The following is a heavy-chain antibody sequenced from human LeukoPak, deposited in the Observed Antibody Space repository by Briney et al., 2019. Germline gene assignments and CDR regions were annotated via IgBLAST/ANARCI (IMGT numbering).Heavy chain of an antibody. Sequence: PSETLSLTCTVSGGSISSYYWSWIRQPPGKGLEWIGYIYYSGSTNYNPSLKSRVTISVDTSKNHLSLKLTSVTAADTAVYYCAAWDTSMALGAFDAWGQGTMVSVSS. D-gene: IGHD5-18*01. CDR3: AAWDTSMALGAFDA. CDR1: GGSISSYY. V-gene: IGHV4-59*12. CDR2: IYYSGST. J-gene: IGHJ3*01.